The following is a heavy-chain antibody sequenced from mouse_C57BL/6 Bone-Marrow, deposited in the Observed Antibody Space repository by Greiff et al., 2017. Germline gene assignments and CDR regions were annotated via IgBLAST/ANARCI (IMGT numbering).Heavy chain of an antibody. CDR2: IYPRSGNT. CDR1: GYTFTSYG. D-gene: IGHD2-1*01. CDR3: ARKRGIYYGNLYAMDY. Sequence: QVQLKQSGAELARPGASVKLSCKASGYTFTSYGISWVKQRTGQGLEWIGEIYPRSGNTYYNEKFKGKATLTADKSSSTAYMELRSLTSEDSAVYFCARKRGIYYGNLYAMDYWGQGTSVTVSS. V-gene: IGHV1-81*01. J-gene: IGHJ4*01.